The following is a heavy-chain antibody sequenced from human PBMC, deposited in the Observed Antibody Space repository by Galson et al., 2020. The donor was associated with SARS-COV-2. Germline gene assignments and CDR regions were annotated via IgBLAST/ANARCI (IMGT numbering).Heavy chain of an antibody. V-gene: IGHV3-21*01. CDR1: GFPFSSYS. Sequence: GGSLRLSCAASGFPFSSYSMIWVRQAPGKGLEWVSSISSGSSYIYYEDSVTGRFSLSRDNAKNSLYLQMNSLGVEDTAVYYCARMGGMATTPNTYYYYGMDVWGQGTTVTVSS. CDR3: ARMGGMATTPNTYYYYGMDV. J-gene: IGHJ6*02. CDR2: ISSGSSYI. D-gene: IGHD3-16*01.